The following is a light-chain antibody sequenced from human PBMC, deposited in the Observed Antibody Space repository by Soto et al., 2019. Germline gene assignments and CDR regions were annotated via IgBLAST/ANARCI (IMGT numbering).Light chain of an antibody. J-gene: IGKJ3*01. CDR3: QQYHNWPVT. V-gene: IGKV3-15*01. Sequence: EIVVTQSPTTLYVSTCAGDTLACRVSQSVGTNLAWYQQKSGQAPRLLIYGTSTSATGIPARFSGSGYGTEFSLTFLCLQSEDVVVYYCQQYHNWPVTFGPGNKVDFQ. CDR2: GTS. CDR1: QSVGTN.